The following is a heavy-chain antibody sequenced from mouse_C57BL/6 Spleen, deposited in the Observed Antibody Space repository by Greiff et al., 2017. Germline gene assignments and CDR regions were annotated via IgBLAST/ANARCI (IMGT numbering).Heavy chain of an antibody. D-gene: IGHD1-1*01. CDR1: GYTFTSYW. CDR3: AIDGDCASSYPYWYFDV. Sequence: VQLQQPGAELVKPGASVKLSCKASGYTFTSYWMNWVKQRPGKGLEWIGLIHPNSGSTNYNEKFKSKATLTVDKSSSTAYMQLSSLTSEDSAVYSCAIDGDCASSYPYWYFDVWGTGTTVTVSS. J-gene: IGHJ1*03. V-gene: IGHV1-64*01. CDR2: IHPNSGST.